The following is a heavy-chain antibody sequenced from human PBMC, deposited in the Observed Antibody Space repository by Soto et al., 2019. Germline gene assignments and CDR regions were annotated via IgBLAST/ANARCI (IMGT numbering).Heavy chain of an antibody. D-gene: IGHD2-21*02. V-gene: IGHV2-5*02. CDR3: VHSRCGGDCLRSYSSHYYYGMDV. CDR1: GFSLSTGGVG. J-gene: IGHJ6*02. Sequence: QITLKESGPTLVKPTQTLTLTCTFSGFSLSTGGVGVGWIRQPPGKALEWLALIYWDNDKRYSPSLKTRLTVTKDTYKNQVVLTMTKMEPVATASCYCVHSRCGGDCLRSYSSHYYYGMDVLGQGTTVTVFS. CDR2: IYWDNDK.